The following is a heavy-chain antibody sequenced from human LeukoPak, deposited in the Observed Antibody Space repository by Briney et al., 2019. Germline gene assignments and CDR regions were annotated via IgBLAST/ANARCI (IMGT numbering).Heavy chain of an antibody. CDR1: GDSISGYY. CDR3: ARLAAAGPFDP. J-gene: IGHJ5*02. CDR2: IYYSGST. D-gene: IGHD6-13*01. Sequence: SETLSLTCAVSGDSISGYYWSWIRQPPGKGLEWIGYIYYSGSTNYNPSLKSRVTISVDTSKNQFSLKLSSVTAADTAVYYCARLAAAGPFDPWGQGTLVTVSS. V-gene: IGHV4-59*01.